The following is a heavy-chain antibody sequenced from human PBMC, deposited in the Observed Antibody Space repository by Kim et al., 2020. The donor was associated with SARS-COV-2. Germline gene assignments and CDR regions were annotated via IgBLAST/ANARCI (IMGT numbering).Heavy chain of an antibody. J-gene: IGHJ6*02. CDR1: GFTFSSYG. D-gene: IGHD3-3*01. V-gene: IGHV3-33*01. CDR2: IWYDGSNK. CDR3: ATGSETRITIFGVVISSVANYYGMDV. Sequence: GGSLRLSCAASGFTFSSYGMHWVRQAPGKGLEWVAVIWYDGSNKYYADSVKGRFTISRDNSKNTLYLQMNSLRAEDTAVYYCATGSETRITIFGVVISSVANYYGMDVWGQGTTVTVSS.